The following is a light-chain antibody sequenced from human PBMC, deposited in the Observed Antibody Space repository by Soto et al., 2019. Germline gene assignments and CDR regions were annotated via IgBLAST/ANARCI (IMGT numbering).Light chain of an antibody. CDR1: QSVSSN. Sequence: EIVMTQSPATLSVSPGERATLSCRASQSVSSNLAWYQQKPGQAPRLLIYGASTRATGIPARFSDSGSGTEFTLTISSGQSEDFVVYYCHQYNNWPRLLFGAGTNVHIK. V-gene: IGKV3-15*01. J-gene: IGKJ3*01. CDR3: HQYNNWPRLL. CDR2: GAS.